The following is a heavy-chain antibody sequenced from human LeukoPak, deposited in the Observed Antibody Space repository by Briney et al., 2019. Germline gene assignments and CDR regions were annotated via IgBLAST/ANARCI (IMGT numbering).Heavy chain of an antibody. CDR3: ARGATVVTFSI. CDR1: GGSMSSYY. J-gene: IGHJ4*02. D-gene: IGHD4-23*01. Sequence: PSETLCRTCTVSGGSMSSYYWGWIRQPPGKGLEWSGYIYYSVSTNYKPSLKSRVTISVDTSKNQFSLKLSSVTAADTAVYYCARGATVVTFSIWGQGTLVTVSS. V-gene: IGHV4-59*01. CDR2: IYYSVST.